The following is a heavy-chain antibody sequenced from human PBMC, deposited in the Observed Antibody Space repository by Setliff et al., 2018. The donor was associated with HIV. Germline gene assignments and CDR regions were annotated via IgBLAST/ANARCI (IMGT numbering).Heavy chain of an antibody. V-gene: IGHV1-69*13. CDR1: GGTFSGYA. D-gene: IGHD2-15*01. CDR2: GIPVFGTV. CDR3: ARDSHCSGPSCYSGGQFFDY. Sequence: SVKVSCKAPGGTFSGYAFSWVRQAPGQGFEWMGGGIPVFGTVNYAQKFLGRATITADESTNTSYMELTSLRSEDTAVYFCARDSHCSGPSCYSGGQFFDYWGQGTLVTVS. J-gene: IGHJ4*02.